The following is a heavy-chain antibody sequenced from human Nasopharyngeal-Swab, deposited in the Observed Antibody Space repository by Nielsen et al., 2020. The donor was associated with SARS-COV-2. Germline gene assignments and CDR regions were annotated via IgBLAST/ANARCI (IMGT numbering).Heavy chain of an antibody. Sequence: ASVKVSCKASGGTFSSYAISWVRQAPGQGLEWMGWISAYNGNTNYAQKLQGRVTMTTDTSTSTAYMELRSLRSDDTAVYYCARDIDIVVVPAAIGGDYWGQGTLVTVSS. CDR1: GGTFSSYA. D-gene: IGHD2-2*01. J-gene: IGHJ4*02. V-gene: IGHV1-18*01. CDR3: ARDIDIVVVPAAIGGDY. CDR2: ISAYNGNT.